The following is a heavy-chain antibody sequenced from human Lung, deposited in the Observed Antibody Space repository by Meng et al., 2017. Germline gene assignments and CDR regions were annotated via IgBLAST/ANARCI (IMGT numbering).Heavy chain of an antibody. CDR1: GSTFPACW. CDR2: INPKSGDT. D-gene: IGHD6-13*01. Sequence: SGADGKQPVSSVKVCCKSSGSTFPACWLHWGRRAPGQGLEWMGRINPKSGDTHNAQRVQGRVTMTGDTSISTAYMELSGLRSDDTAMYYCARDEDISAAGKLFGDYWGQGTLVTVSS. V-gene: IGHV1-2*06. J-gene: IGHJ4*02. CDR3: ARDEDISAAGKLFGDY.